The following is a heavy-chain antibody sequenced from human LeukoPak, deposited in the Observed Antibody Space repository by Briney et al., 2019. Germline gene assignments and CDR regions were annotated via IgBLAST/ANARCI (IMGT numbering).Heavy chain of an antibody. CDR1: GGPISSYF. CDR3: ARGSYYDFWSFDY. CDR2: IYTSGST. Sequence: PSETLSLTCTVSGGPISSYFWRWIRQPTGKGLEWIGRIYTSGSTNYNPSLKSRVTMSVDTSKNQFSLNLSSVTAADTAVYYCARGSYYDFWSFDYWGQGTLVTVSS. D-gene: IGHD3-3*01. V-gene: IGHV4-4*07. J-gene: IGHJ4*02.